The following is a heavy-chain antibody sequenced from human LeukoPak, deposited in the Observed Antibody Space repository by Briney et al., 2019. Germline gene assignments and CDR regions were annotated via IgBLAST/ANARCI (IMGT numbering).Heavy chain of an antibody. Sequence: ASVKVSCKASGYTFTSYDINWVRQATGQGLEWMGWINPNSGATNSAQKFQGRATMNRDTSISTAYMELSRLRSDDTAVYYCARGSDSSSWYSPSDYWGQGTLVTVSS. CDR2: INPNSGAT. V-gene: IGHV1-2*02. CDR3: ARGSDSSSWYSPSDY. J-gene: IGHJ4*02. CDR1: GYTFTSYD. D-gene: IGHD6-13*01.